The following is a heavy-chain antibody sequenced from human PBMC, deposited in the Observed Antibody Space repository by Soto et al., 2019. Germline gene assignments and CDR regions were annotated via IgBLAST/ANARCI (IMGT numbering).Heavy chain of an antibody. V-gene: IGHV1-18*01. Sequence: QTHLEQSEPEVKKPGASVKVSCKASGYTFTSYGISWVRLAPGQGLEWMGWINIYGGGTNYAQKYQDRVTMTRVTSTNTVYPEMRSLTSDDTAIYYCARALYYYDNSGLAFWGQGTLVTVSS. CDR2: INIYGGGT. D-gene: IGHD3-22*01. CDR3: ARALYYYDNSGLAF. J-gene: IGHJ4*02. CDR1: GYTFTSYG.